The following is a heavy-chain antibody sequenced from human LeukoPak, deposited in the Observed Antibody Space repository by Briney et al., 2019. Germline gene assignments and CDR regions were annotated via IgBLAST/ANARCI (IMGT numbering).Heavy chain of an antibody. V-gene: IGHV3-74*01. Sequence: GGSLRLSCAASGFSFSIYWMHWVRQAPGKGLVWVSLIDTDGSRTSYAESVKGRFTISRDDAKNMLYLQMNSLRVEDTAVYYCARANQFHYYYGMDVWGQGTTVTVPS. CDR1: GFSFSIYW. J-gene: IGHJ6*02. CDR3: ARANQFHYYYGMDV. CDR2: IDTDGSRT. D-gene: IGHD2-21*01.